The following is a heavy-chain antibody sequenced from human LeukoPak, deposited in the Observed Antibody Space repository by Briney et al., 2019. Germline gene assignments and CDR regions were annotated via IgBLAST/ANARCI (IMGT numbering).Heavy chain of an antibody. D-gene: IGHD5-18*01. CDR1: GGSFSGYY. V-gene: IGHV3-11*05. J-gene: IGHJ4*02. Sequence: PSETLSLTCAVYGGSFSGYYWSWIRQPPGKGLEWVSYISSSSSYTNYADSVKGRFTISRDNAKNSLYLQMNSLRAEDTAVYYCARGGLDTKRGGYFDYWGQGILVTVSS. CDR2: ISSSSSYT. CDR3: ARGGLDTKRGGYFDY.